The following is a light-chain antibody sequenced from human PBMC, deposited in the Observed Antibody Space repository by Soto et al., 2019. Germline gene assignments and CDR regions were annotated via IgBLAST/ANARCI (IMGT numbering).Light chain of an antibody. V-gene: IGKV3-11*01. CDR3: QRRSNGPLT. CDR2: DAS. Sequence: EIVLTQSPATLSLSPGERATLSCRASQSVSSNLALYQQKPGQPPRLLIYDASNSATAIPARVSGSGSGTGFTLTISSRELEDFAVYYYQRRSNGPLTFGGGTKVEIK. J-gene: IGKJ4*01. CDR1: QSVSSN.